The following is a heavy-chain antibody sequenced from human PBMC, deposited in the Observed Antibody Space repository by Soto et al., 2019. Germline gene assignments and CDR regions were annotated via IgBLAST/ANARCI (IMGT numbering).Heavy chain of an antibody. Sequence: ESGGGLVKPGGSLRLSCAASGFTFSSYSMNWVCQAPGKGLEWVSSISSSSSYIYYADSVKGRFTISRDNAKNSLYLQMNSLRAEDTAVYYCARGLYYYDSSGYYSPWGQGTLVTVSS. D-gene: IGHD3-22*01. CDR3: ARGLYYYDSSGYYSP. CDR2: ISSSSSYI. CDR1: GFTFSSYS. J-gene: IGHJ5*02. V-gene: IGHV3-21*01.